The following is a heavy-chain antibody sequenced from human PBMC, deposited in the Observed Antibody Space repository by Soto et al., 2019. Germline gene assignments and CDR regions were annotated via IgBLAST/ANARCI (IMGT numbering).Heavy chain of an antibody. J-gene: IGHJ4*01. V-gene: IGHV4-59*01. CDR1: GGSIRNVY. CDR3: ARAHAPTLPFDS. D-gene: IGHD2-15*01. CDR2: IFHSGNA. Sequence: SETLSLTCTVSGGSIRNVYWSWIRQAPGKGLEWIGFIFHSGNAKYNPSLKSRVTISVDTSKNQFSLSLDSVTAADTAVYFCARAHAPTLPFDSWGQGTLVTVSS.